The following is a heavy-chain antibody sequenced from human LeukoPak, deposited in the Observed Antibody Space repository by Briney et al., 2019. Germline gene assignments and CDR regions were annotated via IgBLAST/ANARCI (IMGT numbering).Heavy chain of an antibody. V-gene: IGHV4-31*03. Sequence: SETLSLTCTVSGGSISSGGYSWSWIRQHPGKGLEWIGYIYYSGSTYYNPSLKSRVTISVDTSKNQFSLKLSSVTAADTAVYYCARDQSPLRYSYGSDAFDIWGQGTMVTVSS. D-gene: IGHD5-18*01. CDR2: IYYSGST. CDR3: ARDQSPLRYSYGSDAFDI. J-gene: IGHJ3*02. CDR1: GGSISSGGYS.